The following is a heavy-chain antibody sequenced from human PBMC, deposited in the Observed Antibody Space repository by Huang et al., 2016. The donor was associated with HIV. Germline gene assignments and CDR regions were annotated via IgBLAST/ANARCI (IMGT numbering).Heavy chain of an antibody. CDR1: GFTFNKFD. V-gene: IGHV3-30*18. CDR2: ISYDGSSK. J-gene: IGHJ4*02. Sequence: QVQLVESGEGVVQPGRSLRLSCAAFGFTFNKFDMHWVRQAPGKGLEWVAIISYDGSSKYHADSVKGRFTISRDNSKNTVYLQMNSLRVEDTAVYYCAKDGRGSGTYYDYFEYWGQGTLVTVSS. D-gene: IGHD1-26*01. CDR3: AKDGRGSGTYYDYFEY.